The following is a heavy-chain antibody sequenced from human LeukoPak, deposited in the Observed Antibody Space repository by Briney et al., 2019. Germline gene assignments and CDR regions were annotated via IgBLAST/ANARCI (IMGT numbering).Heavy chain of an antibody. Sequence: GGSLRLSCAASGFTFSSYSMNWVRQAPGKRLEWVSSISSSSSYIYYADSVKGRFTISRDNAKNSLYLQMNSLRAEDTAVYYCMKGTVTPIDYWGQGTLVTVSS. D-gene: IGHD4-17*01. CDR2: ISSSSSYI. J-gene: IGHJ4*02. CDR3: MKGTVTPIDY. V-gene: IGHV3-21*01. CDR1: GFTFSSYS.